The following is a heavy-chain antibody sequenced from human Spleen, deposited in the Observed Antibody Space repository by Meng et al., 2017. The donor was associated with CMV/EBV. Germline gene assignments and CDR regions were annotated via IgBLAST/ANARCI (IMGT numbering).Heavy chain of an antibody. CDR1: GGSISSYY. J-gene: IGHJ4*02. D-gene: IGHD3-22*01. CDR3: TTDVHYYDSSGYYYFDY. Sequence: HVQLQESGPGLVKPSETLSLTCTVSGGSISSYYWSWIRQPAGKGLEWIGRIYTSGSTNYNPSLKSRVTMSVDTSKNQFSLKLSSVTAADTAVYYCTTDVHYYDSSGYYYFDYWGQGTLVTVSS. V-gene: IGHV4-4*07. CDR2: IYTSGST.